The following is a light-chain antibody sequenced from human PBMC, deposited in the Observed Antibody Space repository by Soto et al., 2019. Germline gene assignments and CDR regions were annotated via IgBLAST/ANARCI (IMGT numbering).Light chain of an antibody. V-gene: IGLV4-60*03. CDR1: SGHINYI. CDR2: FERSGGY. Sequence: QSVLTQSSSASASLGSSVKLTCTLSSGHINYIIAWHQQQPGKAPRFLMKFERSGGYNKGSGVPDRFSGSTSGADRSLTISNLQSEDEADYYCETWDTNTRVFGGGTKLTVL. CDR3: ETWDTNTRV. J-gene: IGLJ3*02.